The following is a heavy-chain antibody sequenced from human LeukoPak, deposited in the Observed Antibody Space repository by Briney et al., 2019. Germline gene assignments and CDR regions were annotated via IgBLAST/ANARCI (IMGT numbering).Heavy chain of an antibody. CDR1: GYTFTSYD. CDR2: MNPNSGNT. V-gene: IGHV1-8*01. D-gene: IGHD5-12*01. J-gene: IGHJ4*02. Sequence: GASVKVSCKASGYTFTSYDINWVRQATGQGLEWMGWMNPNSGNTGYAQKFQGRVTMTRDTSTSTVYMELSSLRSEDTAVYYCARFQSGYDSPYDYWGQGTLVTVSS. CDR3: ARFQSGYDSPYDY.